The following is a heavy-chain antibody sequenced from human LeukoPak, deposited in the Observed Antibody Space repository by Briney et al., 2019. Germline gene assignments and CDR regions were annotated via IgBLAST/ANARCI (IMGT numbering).Heavy chain of an antibody. Sequence: GGSLRLSCAASGFTFSSYAMSWVRQAPGKGLEWVSAISATGGSTYYADSVKGRFTISRDNSKNTLSLQMNSLRAEDTAVYYCARGDGYSGYHYSDYWGQGTLVTVSS. J-gene: IGHJ4*02. CDR3: ARGDGYSGYHYSDY. V-gene: IGHV3-23*01. CDR2: ISATGGST. D-gene: IGHD5-12*01. CDR1: GFTFSSYA.